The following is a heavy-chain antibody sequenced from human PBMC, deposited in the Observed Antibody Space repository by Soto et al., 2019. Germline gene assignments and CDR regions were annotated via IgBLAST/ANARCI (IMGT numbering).Heavy chain of an antibody. V-gene: IGHV3-73*02. Sequence: EVQLVESGGGLVQPGGSLKLSCAASGFTFSGSAMHWVRQASGKGLEWVGRIRSKANSYAVAYAASVKGRCTISRDDSKETGYLQMNRLKTEDPAVYYCTPLYYYDRSGYGYWGQGTLVTVSS. J-gene: IGHJ4*02. CDR1: GFTFSGSA. CDR2: IRSKANSYAV. CDR3: TPLYYYDRSGYGY. D-gene: IGHD3-22*01.